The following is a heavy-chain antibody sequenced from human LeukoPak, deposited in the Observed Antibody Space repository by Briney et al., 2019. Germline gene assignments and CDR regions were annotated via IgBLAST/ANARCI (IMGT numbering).Heavy chain of an antibody. CDR2: ISSSGSTI. D-gene: IGHD6-25*01. J-gene: IGHJ6*03. V-gene: IGHV3-11*04. CDR1: GFTFSDYY. Sequence: GGSLRLSCAASGFTFSDYYMSWIRQAPGKGLEWVSYISSSGSTIYYAGSVKGRFTISRDNAKNSLYLQMNSLRADDTAVYYCARFAAGGSYYYYMDVWGKGTTVTVSS. CDR3: ARFAAGGSYYYYMDV.